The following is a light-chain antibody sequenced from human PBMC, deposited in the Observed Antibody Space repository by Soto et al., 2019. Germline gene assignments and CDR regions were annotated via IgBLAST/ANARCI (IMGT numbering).Light chain of an antibody. Sequence: QSALTQPPSASGSPGQSVTISCTGTSSDVGGYNYVSWYQQHPGMAPKLLIYEVTRRPSGVPDRFSGSKSGNTASLTVSGLQAEDEADYYCTSYTSSSILYVFGTGTKLTVL. CDR1: SSDVGGYNY. CDR3: TSYTSSSILYV. V-gene: IGLV2-8*01. J-gene: IGLJ1*01. CDR2: EVT.